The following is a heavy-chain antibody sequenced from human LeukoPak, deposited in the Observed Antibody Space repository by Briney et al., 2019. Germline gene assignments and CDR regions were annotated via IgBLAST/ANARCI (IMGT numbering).Heavy chain of an antibody. CDR2: INHSGST. Sequence: SETLSLTCAVYGGSFSGYYWSWIRQPPGKGLEWIGEINHSGSTNYNPSLKSRVTISVDTSKNQFSLKLSSVSAADTAVYYCARGDRGFDYWGQGTLVTVSS. D-gene: IGHD3-16*01. CDR1: GGSFSGYY. CDR3: ARGDRGFDY. J-gene: IGHJ4*02. V-gene: IGHV4-34*01.